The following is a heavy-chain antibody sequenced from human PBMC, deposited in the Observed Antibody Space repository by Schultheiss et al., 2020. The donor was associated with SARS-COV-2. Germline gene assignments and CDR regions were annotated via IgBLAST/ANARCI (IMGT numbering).Heavy chain of an antibody. Sequence: SETLSLTCTVSGGSVSSGSYYWSWIRQPPGKGLEWIGYIYYSGSTNYNPSLKSRVTISVDTSKNQFSLKLSSVTAADTAVYYCASSHSYDFWSGFYYYYMDVWGKGTTVTVSS. CDR3: ASSHSYDFWSGFYYYYMDV. CDR2: IYYSGST. V-gene: IGHV4-61*01. CDR1: GGSVSSGSYY. D-gene: IGHD3-3*01. J-gene: IGHJ6*03.